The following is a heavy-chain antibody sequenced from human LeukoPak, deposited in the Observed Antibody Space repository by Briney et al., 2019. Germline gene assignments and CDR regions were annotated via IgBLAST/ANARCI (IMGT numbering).Heavy chain of an antibody. CDR1: RRTFSSYA. J-gene: IGHJ3*02. D-gene: IGHD3-22*01. CDR2: IIPIFGTA. CDR3: ASSSGYYKRDAFDI. Sequence: RASVKVQCKASRRTFSSYAISWVRQAPGQGLDGMGGIIPIFGTANYAQKFQGRVTITADESTSTAYMELSSLRSEDTAVYYCASSSGYYKRDAFDIWGQGTMVTVSS. V-gene: IGHV1-69*13.